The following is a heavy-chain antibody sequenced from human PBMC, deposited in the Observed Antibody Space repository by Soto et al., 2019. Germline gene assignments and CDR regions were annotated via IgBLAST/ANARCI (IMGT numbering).Heavy chain of an antibody. CDR3: VRVKEIAAAGSFENWFDP. CDR1: GFTFSDYY. J-gene: IGHJ5*02. D-gene: IGHD6-13*01. Sequence: QVQLVESGGGLVKPGGSLRLSCAASGFTFSDYYMSWIRQAPGKGLEWVSYISSSGSTIYYADSVKGRFTISRDNAKNSLYMQMNSLRAEDTAVYYCVRVKEIAAAGSFENWFDPWGQGTLVTVSS. V-gene: IGHV3-11*01. CDR2: ISSSGSTI.